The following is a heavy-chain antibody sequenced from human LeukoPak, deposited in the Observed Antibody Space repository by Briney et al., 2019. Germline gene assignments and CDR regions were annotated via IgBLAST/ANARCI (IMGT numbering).Heavy chain of an antibody. Sequence: ASVKVSCKASGYSFTAFYIHWVRQAPGQGPEWMGWIHPRSGDTRYAQKFQGRVTMARDTSISTVYMDLSSLGSDDTAVYYCARDGEYGTGSYYRGSFDYWGQGILVTVSS. J-gene: IGHJ4*02. CDR1: GYSFTAFY. CDR2: IHPRSGDT. CDR3: ARDGEYGTGSYYRGSFDY. V-gene: IGHV1-2*02. D-gene: IGHD3-10*01.